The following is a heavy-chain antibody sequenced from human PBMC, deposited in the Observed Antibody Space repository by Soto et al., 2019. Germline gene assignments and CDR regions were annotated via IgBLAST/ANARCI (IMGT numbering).Heavy chain of an antibody. V-gene: IGHV3-11*01. Sequence: QVQLVESGGGLVKPGGSLRLSCAASGFTFSDYYMSWIRQAPGKGLEWVSYISSSGSTIYYADSVKGRFTISRDNDKNSLYLQMNSLRAEDTGVYYCARDIVVVPAAIRWFDPWGQGTLVTVSS. J-gene: IGHJ5*02. CDR3: ARDIVVVPAAIRWFDP. CDR2: ISSSGSTI. D-gene: IGHD2-2*02. CDR1: GFTFSDYY.